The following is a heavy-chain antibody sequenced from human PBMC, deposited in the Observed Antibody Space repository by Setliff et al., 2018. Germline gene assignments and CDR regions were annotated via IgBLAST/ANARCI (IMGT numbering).Heavy chain of an antibody. D-gene: IGHD3-22*01. Sequence: GESLRLSCAASRFTFSNYWMGWVRQAPGKGLEWVANIKEDGSEKYYVDSVKGRFTISRDNAKNSLDLQMNNLRDEDTAVYYCARDRWKVIVNRGDDAFDLWGQGTMVTVSS. J-gene: IGHJ3*01. V-gene: IGHV3-7*01. CDR2: IKEDGSEK. CDR3: ARDRWKVIVNRGDDAFDL. CDR1: RFTFSNYW.